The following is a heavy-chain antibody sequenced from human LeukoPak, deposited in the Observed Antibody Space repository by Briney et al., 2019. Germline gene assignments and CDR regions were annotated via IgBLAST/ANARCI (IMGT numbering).Heavy chain of an antibody. V-gene: IGHV3-20*04. CDR1: GFTFDDYG. CDR3: ARYLWDSNSPFDC. CDR2: INWNGGTT. J-gene: IGHJ4*02. Sequence: PGGSLRLSCAASGFTFDDYGMSWVRQAPGKGLEWVSAINWNGGTTGYADSVKGRFTISRDNPKNSLYLQMNSLRAEDTAFYYCARYLWDSNSPFDCWGQGTLVTVSS. D-gene: IGHD4-11*01.